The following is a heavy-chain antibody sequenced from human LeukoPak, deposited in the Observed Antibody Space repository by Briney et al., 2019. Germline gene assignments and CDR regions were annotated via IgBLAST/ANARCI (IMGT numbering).Heavy chain of an antibody. CDR2: IYHSGST. J-gene: IGHJ4*02. CDR1: GGSISSGGYY. CDR3: AREKYSSSPIGY. V-gene: IGHV4-30-2*01. Sequence: PSQTLSLTCTVSGGSISSGGYYWSWIRQPPGKGLEWIGYIYHSGSTYYNPSLKSRVTISVDRSKNQFSLKLSSVTAADTAVYYCAREKYSSSPIGYWGQGTPVTVSS. D-gene: IGHD6-6*01.